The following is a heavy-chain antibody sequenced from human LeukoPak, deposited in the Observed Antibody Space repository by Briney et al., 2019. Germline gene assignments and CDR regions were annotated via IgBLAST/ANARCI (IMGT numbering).Heavy chain of an antibody. CDR1: GYTFTSYD. V-gene: IGHV1-8*01. Sequence: ASVKVSCQASGYTFTSYDINWVRQATGQGLEWMGWMNPNSGNTGYAQKFQGRVTMTRNTSISTAYMELSSLRSEDRAVYYCARIASRNKRTAFDIWGQRTMVTVSS. CDR2: MNPNSGNT. D-gene: IGHD1/OR15-1a*01. J-gene: IGHJ3*02. CDR3: ARIASRNKRTAFDI.